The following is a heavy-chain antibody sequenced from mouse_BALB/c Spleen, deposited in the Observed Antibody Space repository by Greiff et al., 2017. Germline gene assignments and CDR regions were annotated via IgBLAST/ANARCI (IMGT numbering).Heavy chain of an antibody. D-gene: IGHD1-1*01. Sequence: VQLQQSGAELVKPGASVKLSCTASGFNFKDTYMHWVQQRPEQGLEWIGRIDHANGNTKYDPKFQGKATITADTSSNTTNLQLRSLTSEDTAVYYFARRINTVVATNAMDDWGQGTSVTVSS. CDR3: ARRINTVVATNAMDD. CDR1: GFNFKDTY. J-gene: IGHJ4*01. V-gene: IGHV14-3*02. CDR2: IDHANGNT.